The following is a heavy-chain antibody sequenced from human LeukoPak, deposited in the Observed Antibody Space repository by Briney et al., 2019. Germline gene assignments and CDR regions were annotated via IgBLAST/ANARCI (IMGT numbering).Heavy chain of an antibody. J-gene: IGHJ4*02. CDR1: GYTFTSYA. D-gene: IGHD1-26*01. CDR3: ARDSGSGSNDY. V-gene: IGHV1-3*01. Sequence: ASVKVSCKASGYTFTSYAMHWVRQAPGQRLEWMGWINAGNGNTKYSQNFQGRVTFISNTSATTAFMELSSLRSEDAAVYYCARDSGSGSNDYWGQGTLVTVPS. CDR2: INAGNGNT.